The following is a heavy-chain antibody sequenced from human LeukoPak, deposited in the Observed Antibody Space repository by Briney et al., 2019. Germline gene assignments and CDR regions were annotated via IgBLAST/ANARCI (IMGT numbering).Heavy chain of an antibody. CDR3: ARGQTRYGSGSYYPPDY. J-gene: IGHJ4*02. V-gene: IGHV1-69*13. CDR2: IIPIFGTA. Sequence: ASVKVSCKASGGTFSSYAISWVRQAPGQGLEWMGGIIPIFGTADYAQKFQGRVTITADESTSTAYMELSSLRSEDTAVYYCARGQTRYGSGSYYPPDYWGQGTLVTVSS. CDR1: GGTFSSYA. D-gene: IGHD3-10*01.